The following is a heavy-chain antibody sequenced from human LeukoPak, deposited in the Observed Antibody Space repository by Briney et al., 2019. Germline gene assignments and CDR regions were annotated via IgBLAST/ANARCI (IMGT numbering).Heavy chain of an antibody. V-gene: IGHV3-15*01. J-gene: IGHJ1*01. CDR3: TADLRL. CDR2: IKSKTDGGTT. Sequence: GGSLRLSCAASGFTFSSYAMSWVRQAPGKGVENIGGIKSKTDGGTTYYAAPVKGRFTISRDDSKNTLYLQMNGLKIEDTALYYCTADLRLWGQGTLVTVSS. D-gene: IGHD3-16*01. CDR1: GFTFSSYA.